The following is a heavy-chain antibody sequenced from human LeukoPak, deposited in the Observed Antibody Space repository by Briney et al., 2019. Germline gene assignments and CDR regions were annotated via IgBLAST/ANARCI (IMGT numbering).Heavy chain of an antibody. CDR3: ARESAAAGTIVY. Sequence: ASVKVSCKASGGTFSSYAISWVRQAPGQGLEWMGGIVPIFGTTNYAQKFQGRVTITTDESTSTAYMELSSLRSEDTAVYYCARESAAAGTIVYWGQGTLVTVSS. V-gene: IGHV1-69*05. J-gene: IGHJ4*02. CDR2: IVPIFGTT. D-gene: IGHD6-13*01. CDR1: GGTFSSYA.